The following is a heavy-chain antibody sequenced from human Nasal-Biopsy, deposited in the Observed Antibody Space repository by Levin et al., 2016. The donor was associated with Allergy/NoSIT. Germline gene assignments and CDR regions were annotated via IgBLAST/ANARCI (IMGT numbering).Heavy chain of an antibody. J-gene: IGHJ4*02. CDR2: INTGNGDT. CDR3: ARDSANYYGPMDS. D-gene: IGHD3-10*01. V-gene: IGHV1-3*04. CDR1: GYNFTRYT. Sequence: ASVKVSCKTSGYNFTRYTMHWVRQAPGQGLEWMGWINTGNGDTKYSKKFQGRATLTRDTSATTAYMELSSLTSEDTAVYYCARDSANYYGPMDSWGQGTLVTVSS.